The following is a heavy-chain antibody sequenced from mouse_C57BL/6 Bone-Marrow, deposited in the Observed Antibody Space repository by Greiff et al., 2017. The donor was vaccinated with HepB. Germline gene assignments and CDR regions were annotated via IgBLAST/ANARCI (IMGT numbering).Heavy chain of an antibody. Sequence: EVQGVESGEGLVKPGGSLKLSCAASGFTFSSYAMSWVRQTPEMRLEWVAYISSGGDYIYYADTVKGRFTISRDNARNTLYLQMSSLKSEDTAMYYCTRDHYYGSSYCWSFDVWGTGTTVTVSS. J-gene: IGHJ1*03. CDR2: ISSGGDYI. CDR1: GFTFSSYA. D-gene: IGHD1-1*01. CDR3: TRDHYYGSSYCWSFDV. V-gene: IGHV5-9-1*02.